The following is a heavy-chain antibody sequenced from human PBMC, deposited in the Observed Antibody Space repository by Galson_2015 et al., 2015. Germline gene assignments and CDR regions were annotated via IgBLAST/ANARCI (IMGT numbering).Heavy chain of an antibody. V-gene: IGHV6-1*01. CDR2: TYYMSKGKN. J-gene: IGHJ5*02. D-gene: IGHD6-19*01. Sequence: CAISGDSASNSTTSWNWIKQSPSRGREWLGRTYYMSKGKNDYAPSVKRRITINPDTDKNQFSLQLNTVTPDDTAIYYCAKEEWYSSAWDLKWFDPWGQGTLVTVSS. CDR3: AKEEWYSSAWDLKWFDP. CDR1: GDSASNSTTS.